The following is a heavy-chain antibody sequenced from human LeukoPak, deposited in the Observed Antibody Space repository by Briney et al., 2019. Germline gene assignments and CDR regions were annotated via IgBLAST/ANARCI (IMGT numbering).Heavy chain of an antibody. D-gene: IGHD3-10*01. V-gene: IGHV3-21*04. CDR2: ISSSSSYI. Sequence: GGSLRLSCAASGFTFSSYSMNWVRQAPGKGLEWVSSISSSSSYIYYADSVKGRFTISRDNAKNSLYLQMNSLRSDDTAVYYCARDGTWFGEFINWFDPWGQGTLVTVSS. J-gene: IGHJ5*02. CDR3: ARDGTWFGEFINWFDP. CDR1: GFTFSSYS.